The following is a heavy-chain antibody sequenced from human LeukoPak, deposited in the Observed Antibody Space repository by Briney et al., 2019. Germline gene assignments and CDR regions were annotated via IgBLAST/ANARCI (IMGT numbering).Heavy chain of an antibody. Sequence: GGSLRLSCTASGFTFSNSATTWVRQAPGQGLEFVSSISGRGDNTYYPDSLEGRFAISRDNSKNTLFLQMDSLRAEDTAVYYCANINFFPYDSSGSPFDYWGQGTLVTVSS. CDR2: ISGRGDNT. D-gene: IGHD3-22*01. CDR1: GFTFSNSA. V-gene: IGHV3-23*01. CDR3: ANINFFPYDSSGSPFDY. J-gene: IGHJ4*02.